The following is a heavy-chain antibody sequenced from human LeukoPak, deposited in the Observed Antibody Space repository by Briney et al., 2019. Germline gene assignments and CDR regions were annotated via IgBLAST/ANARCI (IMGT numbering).Heavy chain of an antibody. CDR3: AKAGPGIAAAGTNWFDP. CDR1: GFTFSSYA. J-gene: IGHJ5*02. D-gene: IGHD6-13*01. V-gene: IGHV3-23*01. Sequence: GGSLRLSCAASGFTFSSYAMSWVRQAPGKGLEWVSAISGSGGSTYYADSVKGRFTTSRDNSKNTLYLQMNSLRAEDTAVYYCAKAGPGIAAAGTNWFDPWGQGTLVTVSS. CDR2: ISGSGGST.